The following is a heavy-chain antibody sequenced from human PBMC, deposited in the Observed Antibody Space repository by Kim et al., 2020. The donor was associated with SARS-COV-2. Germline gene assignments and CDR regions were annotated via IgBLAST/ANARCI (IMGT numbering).Heavy chain of an antibody. Sequence: GGSLRLSCGASGFTFSSYAMTWVRQAPGKGLELVSAISGIDGRTYYADSVQGRFTISRDNSKNTLYLQMNSLRAEDTAVYYCAKGSATYNYCMDVCGQGT. CDR2: ISGIDGRT. CDR1: GFTFSSYA. D-gene: IGHD3-3*01. J-gene: IGHJ6*02. V-gene: IGHV3-23*01. CDR3: AKGSATYNYCMDV.